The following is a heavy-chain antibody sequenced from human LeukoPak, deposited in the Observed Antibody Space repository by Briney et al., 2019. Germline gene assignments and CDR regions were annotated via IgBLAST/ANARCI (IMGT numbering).Heavy chain of an antibody. J-gene: IGHJ4*02. CDR2: IIPIFGTA. CDR3: AKHTWVSTASFDY. CDR1: GGTFSSYA. D-gene: IGHD1-26*01. V-gene: IGHV1-69*13. Sequence: GASVKVSCKASGGTFSSYAISWVRQAPGQGLEWMGGIIPIFGTANYAQKFQGRVTITADESTSTAYMELSSLRSEDTAVYYCAKHTWVSTASFDYWGQGTLVTVSS.